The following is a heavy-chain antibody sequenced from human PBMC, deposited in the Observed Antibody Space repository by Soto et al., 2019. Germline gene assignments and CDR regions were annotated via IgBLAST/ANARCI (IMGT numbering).Heavy chain of an antibody. D-gene: IGHD3-10*01. V-gene: IGHV3-23*01. CDR2: ISGGGDTT. J-gene: IGHJ4*02. CDR1: GFTFNNYA. Sequence: EVQLLESGGGLVQPGGSLRLSCAASGFTFNNYAMTWVRQPPGKGLEWVSAISGGGDTTSYADPVKGRFPVSRDGSKNTLYLQMSSLRAEDTALYYCAKGRGGSGSLTPRVDFWGQGTLVTVSS. CDR3: AKGRGGSGSLTPRVDF.